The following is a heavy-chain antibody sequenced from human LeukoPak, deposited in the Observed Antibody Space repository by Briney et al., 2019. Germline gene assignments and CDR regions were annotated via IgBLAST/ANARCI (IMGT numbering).Heavy chain of an antibody. CDR1: GDTFSNYV. CDR3: ATYLLGASPGPDS. CDR2: IIPILGSA. V-gene: IGHV1-69*04. J-gene: IGHJ4*02. Sequence: GASVKVSCKPSGDTFSNYVINWVRQAPGQGLEWMGRIIPILGSANYAQKFQGRLTITADKSTNTGYMELSSLRSEDTALYYCATYLLGASPGPDSWGPGTLVPVSS. D-gene: IGHD1-26*01.